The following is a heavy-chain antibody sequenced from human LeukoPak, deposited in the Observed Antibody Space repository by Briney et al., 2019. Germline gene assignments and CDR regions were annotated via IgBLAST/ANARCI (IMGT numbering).Heavy chain of an antibody. CDR3: AKSGSYYGLDGYYYYYMDV. CDR2: ISYDGSNK. D-gene: IGHD1-26*01. J-gene: IGHJ6*03. V-gene: IGHV3-30*04. CDR1: GFTFSSYA. Sequence: GRSLRLSCEASGFTFSSYAMHWVRQAPGKGLEWVAVISYDGSNKYYADSVKGRFTISRDNSKNTLYLQMNSLRAEDTAVYYCAKSGSYYGLDGYYYYYMDVWGKGTTVTVSS.